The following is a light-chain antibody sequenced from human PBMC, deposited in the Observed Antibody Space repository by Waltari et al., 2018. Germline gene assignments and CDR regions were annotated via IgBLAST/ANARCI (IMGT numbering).Light chain of an antibody. CDR2: DAY. CDR3: QQTYSTLYT. J-gene: IGKJ2*01. Sequence: DIQMTQSPSSLSASVGDRVTITCQASQDISNNLNWYQQKPGKAPKLLIYDAYNLETGVPSRFSGSRSGTDFTFTISSLQPEDIATYYCQQTYSTLYTFGQGTKLEIK. CDR1: QDISNN. V-gene: IGKV1-33*01.